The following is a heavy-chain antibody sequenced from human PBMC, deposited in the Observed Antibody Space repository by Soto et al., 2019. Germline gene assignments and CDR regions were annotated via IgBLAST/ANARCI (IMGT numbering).Heavy chain of an antibody. CDR2: INHSGST. D-gene: IGHD2-21*01. J-gene: IGHJ6*02. Sequence: QVQLQQWGAGLLKPSETLSLTCAVYGGSFSGYYWSWIRQPPGKGLEWIGEINHSGSTNYNPSLKSRVTISVYTSKNQFSLKLSSVTAAETAVYYCASTALLQSKKGRLYYYYGMDVWGQGTTVTVSS. CDR1: GGSFSGYY. V-gene: IGHV4-34*01. CDR3: ASTALLQSKKGRLYYYYGMDV.